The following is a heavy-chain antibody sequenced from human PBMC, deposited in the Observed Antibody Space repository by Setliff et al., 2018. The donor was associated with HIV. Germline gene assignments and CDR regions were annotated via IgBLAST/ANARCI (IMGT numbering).Heavy chain of an antibody. Sequence: SGPTLVNPTQTLTLTCTFSGFSLTTSGVGVGWIRQPPGKALEWLALIYWDDDKRYSPSLKSRLTITKGTPKNQVVLTMTNMDPVDTATYYCAHWIHRWWYFDLWGRGSLVTVSS. J-gene: IGHJ2*01. D-gene: IGHD5-18*01. CDR2: IYWDDDK. V-gene: IGHV2-5*02. CDR1: GFSLTTSGVG. CDR3: AHWIHRWWYFDL.